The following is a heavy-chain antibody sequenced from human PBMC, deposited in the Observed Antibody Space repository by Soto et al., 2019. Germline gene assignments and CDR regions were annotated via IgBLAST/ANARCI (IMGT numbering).Heavy chain of an antibody. CDR2: ISYDGNNK. CDR1: GFTFSTYG. CDR3: AKDTPIWGSDHYGMDV. Sequence: QVQLVESGGGVVQPGRSLRLSCAASGFTFSTYGMHWVRQAPGKGLEWMAVISYDGNNKYYADSVKGRFTISRDNSKNTLYLQMNSLRPEDTAVYYCAKDTPIWGSDHYGMDVWGQGTTVTVSS. V-gene: IGHV3-30*18. J-gene: IGHJ6*02. D-gene: IGHD3-16*01.